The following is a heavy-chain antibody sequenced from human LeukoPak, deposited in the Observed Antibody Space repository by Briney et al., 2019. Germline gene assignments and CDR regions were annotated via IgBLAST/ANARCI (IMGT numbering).Heavy chain of an antibody. V-gene: IGHV3-21*01. CDR3: AREVADDFDY. CDR2: ISTNNNYI. D-gene: IGHD6-19*01. CDR1: GFTVSSKY. J-gene: IGHJ4*02. Sequence: GGSLRLSCAASGFTVSSKYMSRVRQATGKGLEWVSSISTNNNYIYYADSVKGRFTISRDNTKNSLYLQMNSLRAEDTAVYYCAREVADDFDYWGQGTLVTVSS.